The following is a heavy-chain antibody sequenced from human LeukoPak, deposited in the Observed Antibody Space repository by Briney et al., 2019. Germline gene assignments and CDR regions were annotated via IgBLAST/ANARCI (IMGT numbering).Heavy chain of an antibody. CDR3: AREASGYCSSTSCYWFDP. V-gene: IGHV1-2*02. CDR2: INPNSGGT. Sequence: ASVKVSCKASGYTFTGYYMHWVRQAPGQGLEWMGWINPNSGGTNYAQKFQGRVTMTRDTSISTAYMELSRLRSDDTAVYYCAREASGYCSSTSCYWFDPWGQGTLVTVSS. J-gene: IGHJ5*02. CDR1: GYTFTGYY. D-gene: IGHD2-2*01.